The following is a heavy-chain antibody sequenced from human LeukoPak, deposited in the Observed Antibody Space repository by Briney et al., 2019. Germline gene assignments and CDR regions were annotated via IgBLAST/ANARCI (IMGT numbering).Heavy chain of an antibody. D-gene: IGHD3-10*01. Sequence: ASVKVSCKASGGTFSSYAISWVRQAPGQGLEWMGGIIPIFGTANYAQKFQGRVTITADKSTSTAYMELSSLRSEDTAVYYCARGTYYYGSGSYYDYWGQGTLVTVSS. V-gene: IGHV1-69*06. CDR3: ARGTYYYGSGSYYDY. J-gene: IGHJ4*02. CDR2: IIPIFGTA. CDR1: GGTFSSYA.